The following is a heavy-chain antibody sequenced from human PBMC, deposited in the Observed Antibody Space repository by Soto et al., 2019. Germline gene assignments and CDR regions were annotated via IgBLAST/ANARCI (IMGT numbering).Heavy chain of an antibody. V-gene: IGHV5-51*01. CDR3: ARRQGYNWNYRRDAFDI. J-gene: IGHJ3*02. CDR2: IYPGDSDT. Sequence: GESLKISCKGSGYSFTSYWIGWVRQMPGKGLEWMGIIYPGDSDTRYSPSFQGQVTISADKSISTAYLQWSSLKASDTAMYYCARRQGYNWNYRRDAFDIWGQGTMVTVSS. D-gene: IGHD1-7*01. CDR1: GYSFTSYW.